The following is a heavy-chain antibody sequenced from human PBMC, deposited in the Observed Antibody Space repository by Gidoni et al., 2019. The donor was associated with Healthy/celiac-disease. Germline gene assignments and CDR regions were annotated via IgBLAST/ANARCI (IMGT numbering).Heavy chain of an antibody. J-gene: IGHJ4*02. CDR2: ISYDGSNK. V-gene: IGHV3-30*18. CDR1: GFTFSSYG. Sequence: QVQLVESGGGVVQPGRSLRLSCAASGFTFSSYGMHWVRQAPGKGLEWVAVISYDGSNKYYADSVKGRFTISRDNSKNTLYLQMNSLRAEDTAVYYCAKESYPDVDYWGQGTPTVSS. CDR3: AKESYPDVDY.